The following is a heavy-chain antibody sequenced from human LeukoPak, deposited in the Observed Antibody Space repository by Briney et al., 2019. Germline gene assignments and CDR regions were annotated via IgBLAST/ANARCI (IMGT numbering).Heavy chain of an antibody. J-gene: IGHJ5*02. V-gene: IGHV3-23*01. CDR1: GFTFSSFA. CDR2: LSGNGLST. Sequence: GGSLRLSCAVSGFTFSSFAMSWVRQGPGKGLEWVSGLSGNGLSTYYAGSVKGRYIISRDNSKNTLYLQMNSLRAKDTAVYYCAKGQGHNWFDPWGQGTLVTVSS. CDR3: AKGQGHNWFDP.